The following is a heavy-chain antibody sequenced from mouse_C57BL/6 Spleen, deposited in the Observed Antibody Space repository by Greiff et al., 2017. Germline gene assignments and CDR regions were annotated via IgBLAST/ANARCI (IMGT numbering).Heavy chain of an antibody. CDR2: IYPRSGNT. D-gene: IGHD1-1*01. Sequence: QVQLKESGAELARPGASVKLSCKASGYTFTSYGISWVKQRTGQGLEWIGEIYPRSGNTYYNEKFKGKATLTADKSSSTAYMELRSLTSEDSAVYFCARDDYYGSSPSFDYWGQGTTLTVSS. CDR3: ARDDYYGSSPSFDY. J-gene: IGHJ2*01. CDR1: GYTFTSYG. V-gene: IGHV1-81*01.